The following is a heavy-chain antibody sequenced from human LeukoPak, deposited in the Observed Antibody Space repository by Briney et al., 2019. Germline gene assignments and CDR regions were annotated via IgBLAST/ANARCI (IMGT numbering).Heavy chain of an antibody. Sequence: SETLSLTCAVYGGSFSGYYWSWIRQPPGKRLEWIGEINHSGSTNYNPSLKSRVTISVDTSKNQFSLKLSSVTAADTAVYYCARGPPRSYDIGAQPGWFDPWGQGTLVTVSS. CDR2: INHSGST. D-gene: IGHD3-22*01. CDR1: GGSFSGYY. J-gene: IGHJ5*02. CDR3: ARGPPRSYDIGAQPGWFDP. V-gene: IGHV4-34*01.